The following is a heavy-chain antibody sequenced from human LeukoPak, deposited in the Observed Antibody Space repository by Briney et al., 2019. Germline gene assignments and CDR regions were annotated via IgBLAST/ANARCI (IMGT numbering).Heavy chain of an antibody. D-gene: IGHD2-2*01. J-gene: IGHJ4*02. Sequence: GASVKVSCKASGYSFTAYFVHWVRQAPGQGLEWMGCINPNSGDTNYAQKFQGRVTMTRDTSISTAYMELNRLRFDDTAVYYCAREGGDCTSTSCPHDYWGQGTLVTVSS. V-gene: IGHV1-2*02. CDR1: GYSFTAYF. CDR2: INPNSGDT. CDR3: AREGGDCTSTSCPHDY.